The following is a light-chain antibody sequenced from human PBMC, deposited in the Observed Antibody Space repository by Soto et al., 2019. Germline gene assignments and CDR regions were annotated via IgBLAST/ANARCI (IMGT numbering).Light chain of an antibody. Sequence: QSVLTQSPSASGAPGQRVTISCSGSTSNIGRNTVYWYQQLPGTAPKLLIFHNDQRPSGVPDRISGSKSGTSASLAISGLQSEDEADYYCAGWDDSLNGPTWVFGGGTKVTVL. CDR1: TSNIGRNT. V-gene: IGLV1-44*01. CDR3: AGWDDSLNGPTWV. J-gene: IGLJ3*02. CDR2: HND.